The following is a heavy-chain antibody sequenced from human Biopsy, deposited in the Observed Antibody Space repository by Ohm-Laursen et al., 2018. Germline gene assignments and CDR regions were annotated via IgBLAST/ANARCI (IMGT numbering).Heavy chain of an antibody. V-gene: IGHV1-18*01. J-gene: IGHJ4*02. CDR3: ARDPHGEGRDYGSYFDY. Sequence: ASVKVSCKASGYPFITYGISWVRQAPGQGLEWMGWISAYNGHTKFARKFQDRVTMTTDTSTTTAYMDLRRLRSDDTAIYYCARDPHGEGRDYGSYFDYWGQGTLVTVSS. CDR2: ISAYNGHT. D-gene: IGHD4-17*01. CDR1: GYPFITYG.